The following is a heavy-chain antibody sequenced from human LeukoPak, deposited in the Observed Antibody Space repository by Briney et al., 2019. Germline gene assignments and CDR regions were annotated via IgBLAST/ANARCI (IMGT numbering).Heavy chain of an antibody. D-gene: IGHD6-13*01. CDR1: GYIFTVYY. CDR2: INPNSGGT. CDR3: ASSIAAAGRGYFVY. J-gene: IGHJ4*02. Sequence: VSVKVSCKASGYIFTVYYMHWVRQAPGQGLEWVGWINPNSGGTNYAQKFQGWVTMTRDTSISTAYMELSRLRSDDTAVYYCASSIAAAGRGYFVYWGQGTLVTVSS. V-gene: IGHV1-2*04.